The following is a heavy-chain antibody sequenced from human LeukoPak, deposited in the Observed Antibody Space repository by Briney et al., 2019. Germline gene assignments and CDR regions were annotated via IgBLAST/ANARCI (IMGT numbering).Heavy chain of an antibody. CDR2: FTGSGGST. J-gene: IGHJ3*02. V-gene: IGHV3-23*01. CDR1: GFTFSSYA. CDR3: ARGLRNTDTFDI. Sequence: GGSLRLSCAASGFTFSSYAMSWVRQAPGKGLEWVSAFTGSGGSTYYADSVKGRFTTSRDNSKNTVYLQMNSLRAEDTAVYYCARGLRNTDTFDIWGQGTMVTVSS.